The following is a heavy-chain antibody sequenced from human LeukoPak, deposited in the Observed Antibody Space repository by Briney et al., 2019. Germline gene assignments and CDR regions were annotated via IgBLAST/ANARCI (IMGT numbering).Heavy chain of an antibody. V-gene: IGHV3-30-3*01. J-gene: IGHJ3*02. CDR2: VLHDGSNV. CDR1: GFTFSSYT. Sequence: GGSLRLSCAASGFTFSSYTMHWVRQAPGKGLEWVALVLHDGSNVHYADSVKGRFTISRDNSKNTLNLQMNSRRAEDTAVYYCAGELDAFDIWGQGAMVTVSS. CDR3: AGELDAFDI.